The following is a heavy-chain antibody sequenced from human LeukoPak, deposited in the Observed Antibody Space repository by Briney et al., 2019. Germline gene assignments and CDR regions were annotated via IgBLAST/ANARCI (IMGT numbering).Heavy chain of an antibody. CDR3: ARSSYSNYAREVDY. CDR2: IYYSGST. CDR1: GGSISSYY. Sequence: SETLSLTCTVSGGSISSYYWSWIRQPPGKGLEWIGYIYYSGSTNYNPSLKSRVTISVDTSKNQSSLKLSSVTAADTAVYYCARSSYSNYAREVDYWGQGTLVTVSS. V-gene: IGHV4-59*01. J-gene: IGHJ4*02. D-gene: IGHD4-11*01.